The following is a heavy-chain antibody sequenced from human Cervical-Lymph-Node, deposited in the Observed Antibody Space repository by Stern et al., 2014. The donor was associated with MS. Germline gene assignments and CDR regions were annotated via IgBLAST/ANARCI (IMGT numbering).Heavy chain of an antibody. V-gene: IGHV4-59*08. J-gene: IGHJ4*02. D-gene: IGHD3-3*01. CDR1: GGSISSYY. CDR2: VHYSGTP. Sequence: VHLVESGPGLVKPSETLSLTCSVSGGSISSYYWNWIRQPPGKGLEWIANVHYSGTPHYNPSLKSRVTILLNTSLIQISPKLTSGTAADTAVYYCAGSGTYYPEYWGQGILVTVSS. CDR3: AGSGTYYPEY.